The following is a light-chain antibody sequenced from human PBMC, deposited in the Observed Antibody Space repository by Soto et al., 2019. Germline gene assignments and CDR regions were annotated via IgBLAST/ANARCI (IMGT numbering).Light chain of an antibody. Sequence: DIQMTQSPSSLSACVGDRVTITCRASQGISNYLAWYQQKPGKVPKLLIYAASTLQSGVPSRFSGSGSGTDFTLTISSLQPEDVATYYCQKYNSLWTFGQGTKVAIK. CDR3: QKYNSLWT. J-gene: IGKJ1*01. CDR2: AAS. V-gene: IGKV1-27*01. CDR1: QGISNY.